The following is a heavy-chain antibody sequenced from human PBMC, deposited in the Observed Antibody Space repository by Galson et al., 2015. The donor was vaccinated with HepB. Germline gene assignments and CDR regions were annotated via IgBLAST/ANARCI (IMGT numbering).Heavy chain of an antibody. CDR2: INAGNGKT. V-gene: IGHV1-3*01. Sequence: SVKVSCKASGYSFSDYALQWVRQAPGQWLEWMGWINAGNGKTKYSEKFQGRVTITRDASASTAYMEVSSLRSEDTAMYYCARSICHRGTYYFDSWGQGNLVAVSS. D-gene: IGHD3-3*02. CDR3: ARSICHRGTYYFDS. J-gene: IGHJ4*02. CDR1: GYSFSDYA.